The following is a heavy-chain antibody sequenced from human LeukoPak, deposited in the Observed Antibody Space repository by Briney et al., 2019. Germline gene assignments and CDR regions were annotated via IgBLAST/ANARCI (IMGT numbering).Heavy chain of an antibody. CDR2: INHSGST. D-gene: IGHD3-16*01. Sequence: SETLSLTCAVYGGSFSGYYWSWIRQPPGKGLEWIGEINHSGSTNYNPSLKSRVTISVDTSKNQFFLKLSSVTATDTAVYYCARGRDMITFGGVLAFDYWGQGTLVTVSS. V-gene: IGHV4-34*01. CDR3: ARGRDMITFGGVLAFDY. CDR1: GGSFSGYY. J-gene: IGHJ4*02.